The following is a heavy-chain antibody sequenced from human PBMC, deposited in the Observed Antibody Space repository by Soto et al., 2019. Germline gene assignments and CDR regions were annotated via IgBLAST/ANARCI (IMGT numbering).Heavy chain of an antibody. CDR3: AREGSGSFDY. CDR1: GFTFSSYA. V-gene: IGHV3-30-3*01. CDR2: ISYDGSNK. Sequence: QVQLVESGGGVVQPGRSLRLSCAASGFTFSSYAMHWVRQAPGKGLEWVAVISYDGSNKYYADSVKGRFTISRDNSKNTLYLQMNSLRDEDSAVYYCAREGSGSFDYWGQGTLVTVSS. D-gene: IGHD1-26*01. J-gene: IGHJ4*02.